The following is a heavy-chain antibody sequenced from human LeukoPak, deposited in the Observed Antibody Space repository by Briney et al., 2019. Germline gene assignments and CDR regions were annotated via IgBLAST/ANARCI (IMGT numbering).Heavy chain of an antibody. CDR3: VEGVRGVIDGPYGMDV. CDR1: GGSFSGYY. J-gene: IGHJ6*02. V-gene: IGHV4-34*01. Sequence: PSETLSLTCAVYGGSFSGYYWSWIRQPPGKGLEWIGEINHSGSTNYNPSLKSRVTISVDTSKNQFSLKLSSVTDADTAVYYCVEGVRGVIDGPYGMDVWGQGTTVTVSS. CDR2: INHSGST. D-gene: IGHD3-10*01.